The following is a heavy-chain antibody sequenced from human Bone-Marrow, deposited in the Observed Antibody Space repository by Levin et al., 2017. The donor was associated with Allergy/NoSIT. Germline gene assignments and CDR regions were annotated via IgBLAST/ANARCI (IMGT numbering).Heavy chain of an antibody. J-gene: IGHJ3*02. V-gene: IGHV3-64*02. Sequence: RGESLKISCAPSGFTLGNFPIHWVRQAPGTGLEYVSAIGGDGRTHYADSVKDRFTISRDNSQNIVYLQMGSLRTEDMAVYYCARERYSSGRAGIFDIWGQGTMVTVSS. CDR1: GFTLGNFP. CDR3: ARERYSSGRAGIFDI. D-gene: IGHD6-19*01. CDR2: IGGDGRT.